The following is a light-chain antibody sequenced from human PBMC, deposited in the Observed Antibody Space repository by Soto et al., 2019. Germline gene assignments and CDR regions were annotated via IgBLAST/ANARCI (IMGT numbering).Light chain of an antibody. CDR3: SSYTTSSSYV. CDR2: DVT. CDR1: SSDVGGYIY. J-gene: IGLJ1*01. Sequence: LTQPASVSGSPGQSITISCTGTSSDVGGYIYVSWYQQHPGKAPKLMIYDVTSRPSGVSYRFSGSKSGNTASPTISGLQAEDEADYYCSSYTTSSSYVFGTGTKVTVL. V-gene: IGLV2-14*01.